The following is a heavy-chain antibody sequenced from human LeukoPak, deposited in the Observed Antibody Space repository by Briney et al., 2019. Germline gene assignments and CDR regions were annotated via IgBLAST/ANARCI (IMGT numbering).Heavy chain of an antibody. CDR3: AKEVAAAGTLYY. CDR2: IRYDGSNK. V-gene: IGHV3-30*02. J-gene: IGHJ4*02. Sequence: GGSLRLSCAASGFTFSSYGMHWVRQAPGKGLEGVAFIRYDGSNKYYADSVNGRFTISRDNSKNTLYLQMNSLRAEDTAVYYCAKEVAAAGTLYYWGQGTLVTVSS. D-gene: IGHD6-13*01. CDR1: GFTFSSYG.